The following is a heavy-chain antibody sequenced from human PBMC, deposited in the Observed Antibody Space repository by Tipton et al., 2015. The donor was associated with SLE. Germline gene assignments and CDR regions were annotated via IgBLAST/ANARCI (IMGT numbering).Heavy chain of an antibody. CDR2: IIPIFGTA. D-gene: IGHD4-11*01. Sequence: QLVQSGAEVKNPGASVKVSCKASGGTFSSYAISWVRQAPGQGLEWMGGIIPIFGTANYAQKFQGRVTITTDESTSTAYMELSSLRSEDTAVYYCARGVTKGFYYYYYMDVWGKGTTVTVSS. V-gene: IGHV1-69*05. CDR1: GGTFSSYA. CDR3: ARGVTKGFYYYYYMDV. J-gene: IGHJ6*03.